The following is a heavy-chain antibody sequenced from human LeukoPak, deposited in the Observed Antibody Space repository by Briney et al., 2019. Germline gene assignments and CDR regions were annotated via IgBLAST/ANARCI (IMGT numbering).Heavy chain of an antibody. CDR3: AKRYSSGFYHMDV. J-gene: IGHJ6*03. Sequence: NPGGSLRLSCAASGFTFSDYYMTWIRQAPGKGLEWVSYITSSGSTIYYADSVRGRFTISRDNAKNSLYLQMNSLRAEDTAVYYCAKRYSSGFYHMDVWGKGTTVTVSS. CDR2: ITSSGSTI. V-gene: IGHV3-11*04. CDR1: GFTFSDYY. D-gene: IGHD6-19*01.